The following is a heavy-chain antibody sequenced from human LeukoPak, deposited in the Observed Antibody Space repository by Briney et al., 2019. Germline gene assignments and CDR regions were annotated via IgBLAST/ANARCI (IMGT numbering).Heavy chain of an antibody. V-gene: IGHV4-59*01. J-gene: IGHJ4*02. CDR1: GGSISCYY. D-gene: IGHD6-19*01. CDR3: ASGYSSGWYRY. CDR2: IYHSGST. Sequence: PSETLSLTCTVSGGSISCYYWSWIRQPPGKGLEWIGYIYHSGSTNYNPSLKSRVTISVDTSKNQFSLKLSSVTAADTAVYYCASGYSSGWYRYWGQGTLVTVSS.